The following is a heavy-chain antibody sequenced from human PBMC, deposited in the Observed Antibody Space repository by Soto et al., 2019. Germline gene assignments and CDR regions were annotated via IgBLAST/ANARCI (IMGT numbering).Heavy chain of an antibody. V-gene: IGHV5-51*01. D-gene: IGHD2-8*01. CDR3: ARPRRHIVLMVYAIEAFGPGEFDY. Sequence: RGESLKISCKGSGYSFTSYWIGWVRQMPGKGLEWMGIIYPGDSDTRYSPSFQGQVTISADKSISTAYLQWSSLKASDTAMYYCARPRRHIVLMVYAIEAFGPGEFDYWGQGTLVTVSS. CDR2: IYPGDSDT. J-gene: IGHJ4*02. CDR1: GYSFTSYW.